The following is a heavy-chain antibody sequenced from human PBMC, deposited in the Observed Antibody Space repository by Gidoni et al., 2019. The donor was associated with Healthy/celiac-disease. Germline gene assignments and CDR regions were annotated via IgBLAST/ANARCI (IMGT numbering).Heavy chain of an antibody. Sequence: QVQLVQSVAELKKPGSSVKVSCKASVGTFSSYAISWVRPSPGQGLEWMGRIIPILGIANYAQKFQGRVTITADKSTSTAYMELSSLRSEDTAVYYCARRRDLVMWEPTNLAYNWFDPWGQGTLVTVSS. D-gene: IGHD1-26*01. CDR3: ARRRDLVMWEPTNLAYNWFDP. CDR1: VGTFSSYA. V-gene: IGHV1-69*04. CDR2: IIPILGIA. J-gene: IGHJ5*02.